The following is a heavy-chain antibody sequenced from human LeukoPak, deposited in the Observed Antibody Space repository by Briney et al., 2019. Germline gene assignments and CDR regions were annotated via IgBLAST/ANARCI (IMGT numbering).Heavy chain of an antibody. D-gene: IGHD3-16*02. CDR3: ARDPTVTPFDY. Sequence: ASVKVSCKASGYIFTGYYMHWVRQAPGQGLEWMGWINPNSGDTNYAQKFQGRVTMTRDTSISTAYMELSRLRSDDTAVYYCARDPTVTPFDYWGQGTLVTVSS. J-gene: IGHJ4*02. CDR2: INPNSGDT. V-gene: IGHV1-2*02. CDR1: GYIFTGYY.